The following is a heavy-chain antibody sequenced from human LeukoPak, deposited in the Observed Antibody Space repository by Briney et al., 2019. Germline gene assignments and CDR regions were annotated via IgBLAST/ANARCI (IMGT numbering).Heavy chain of an antibody. J-gene: IGHJ4*02. V-gene: IGHV4-39*07. CDR2: IYYSGST. D-gene: IGHD3-10*01. Sequence: SETLSLTCTVSGGSISSYYWGWIRQPPGKGLEWIGSIYYSGSTYYNPSLKSRVTISVDTSKNQFSLKLSSVTAADTAVYYCAREPPRGYFDYWGQGTLVTVSS. CDR3: AREPPRGYFDY. CDR1: GGSISSYY.